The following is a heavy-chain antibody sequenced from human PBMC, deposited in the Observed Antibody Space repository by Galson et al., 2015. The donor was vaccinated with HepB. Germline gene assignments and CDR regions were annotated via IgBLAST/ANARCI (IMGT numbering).Heavy chain of an antibody. J-gene: IGHJ4*02. CDR1: GGTFSSYA. Sequence: SVKVSCKASGGTFSSYAISWVRQAPGQGLEWMGRIIPILGIANYAQKFQGRVTITADKSTSTAYMELSSLRSEDTAVYYCARTSDSSPYRASLDYWGQGTLVTVSS. CDR2: IIPILGIA. D-gene: IGHD3-22*01. CDR3: ARTSDSSPYRASLDY. V-gene: IGHV1-69*04.